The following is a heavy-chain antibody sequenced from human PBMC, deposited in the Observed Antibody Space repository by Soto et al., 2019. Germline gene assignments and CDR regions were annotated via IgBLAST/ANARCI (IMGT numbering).Heavy chain of an antibody. Sequence: GGSLRLSCAASGFTFSDYYMSWIRQAPGKGLEWVSYISSSGSTIYYADSVKGRFTISRDNAKNSLYLQMNSLRAEDTAVYYCARDIKRWLRYDAFDIWGQGTMVTVSS. J-gene: IGHJ3*02. CDR1: GFTFSDYY. D-gene: IGHD5-12*01. V-gene: IGHV3-11*01. CDR3: ARDIKRWLRYDAFDI. CDR2: ISSSGSTI.